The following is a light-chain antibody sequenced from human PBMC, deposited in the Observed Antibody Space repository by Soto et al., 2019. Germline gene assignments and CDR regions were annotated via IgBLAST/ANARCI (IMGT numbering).Light chain of an antibody. CDR3: QQYNKWPIT. V-gene: IGKV3D-15*01. CDR1: QSVSSN. Sequence: EIVMTQSPATLSVSPVERATLSCRSSQSVSSNLAWYQQKPGQAPRLLIYGASSRATGIPDRFSGSGSGTEFTLTISSLQSEDSAFYYCQQYNKWPITFGGGTKVDIK. J-gene: IGKJ4*01. CDR2: GAS.